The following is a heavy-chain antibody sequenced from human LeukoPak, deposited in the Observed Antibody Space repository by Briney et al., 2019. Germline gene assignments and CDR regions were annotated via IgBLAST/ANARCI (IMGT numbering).Heavy chain of an antibody. J-gene: IGHJ4*02. CDR2: IHPNSGKT. V-gene: IGHV1-8*01. Sequence: GASVKDSFKASGYTFRSYEINWVRQAPGQGLEWVGWIHPNSGKTGYAQKFQGRVTMTRDTSTETAFMELSSLKFDDTAIFYCARGHYGGNRYFDIWGQGTLVTVSS. CDR1: GYTFRSYE. CDR3: ARGHYGGNRYFDI. D-gene: IGHD4-23*01.